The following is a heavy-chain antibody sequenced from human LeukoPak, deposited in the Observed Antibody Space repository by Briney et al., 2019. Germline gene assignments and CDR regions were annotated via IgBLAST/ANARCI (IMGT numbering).Heavy chain of an antibody. CDR3: AGDGYNSRRFFDY. V-gene: IGHV1-2*02. D-gene: IGHD5-24*01. Sequence: GASVKVSCKASGYTFTSYGINWVRQAPGQGLEWMGWINPNSGGPNYAQKFQGRVTMTSDTSINTAYMELSRLISDDTAVYYCAGDGYNSRRFFDYWGQGTLVTVSS. J-gene: IGHJ4*02. CDR1: GYTFTSYG. CDR2: INPNSGGP.